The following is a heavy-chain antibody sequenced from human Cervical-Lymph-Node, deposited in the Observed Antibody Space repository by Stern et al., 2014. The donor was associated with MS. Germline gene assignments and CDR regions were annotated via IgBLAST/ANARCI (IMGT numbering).Heavy chain of an antibody. J-gene: IGHJ4*02. CDR2: IYYSGST. Sequence: VQLVESGPGLVKPSETLSLTCTVSGASISSYYWSWIRQPPGKGLEWIGYIYYSGSTNYNPSLKSRVTISVDSPKKQFSLKLSSMTAADTAVYYCAREGVYSSAWYFFDYWGQGTLSPSPQ. CDR3: AREGVYSSAWYFFDY. D-gene: IGHD6-19*01. CDR1: GASISSYY. V-gene: IGHV4-59*01.